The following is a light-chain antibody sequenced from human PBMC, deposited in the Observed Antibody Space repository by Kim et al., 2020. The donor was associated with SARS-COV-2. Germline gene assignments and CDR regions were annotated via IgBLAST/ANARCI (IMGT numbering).Light chain of an antibody. CDR2: GAS. J-gene: IGKJ4*01. V-gene: IGKV3-15*01. CDR1: QSVSSN. CDR3: QQYSHWPLT. Sequence: EIVMTQSPATLSVSPGERVTLSCRASQSVSSNLAWYQQKPGQAPRLLIYGASTRATGIPGRFSGSGSGTEFTLTISSLQSEDFAVYYCQQYSHWPLTFGGGTKLEI.